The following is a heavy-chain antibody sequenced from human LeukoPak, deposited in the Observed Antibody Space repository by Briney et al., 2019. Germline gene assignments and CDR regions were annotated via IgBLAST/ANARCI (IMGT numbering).Heavy chain of an antibody. CDR1: GFTLSSYE. Sequence: HPGGSLRLSCVASGFTLSSYEMYWLRQAPGKGLEWLSYISISGTTMYYADSVKGRFTISRDSAKNSLYLQMNSLRAEDTAVYSCAREKADGFDMWGQGTMVTVSS. V-gene: IGHV3-48*03. J-gene: IGHJ3*02. CDR3: AREKADGFDM. CDR2: ISISGTTM.